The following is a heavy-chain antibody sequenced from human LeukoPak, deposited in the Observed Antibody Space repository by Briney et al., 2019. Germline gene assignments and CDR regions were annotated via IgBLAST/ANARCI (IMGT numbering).Heavy chain of an antibody. CDR3: AKQHGNFDS. V-gene: IGHV3-23*01. Sequence: GGSLRLSCAASGFIFSSYAMSWVRQAPGKGLEWVSHISDSGGTIYYADSVKGRVTISRDNSKNTLYLQMNSLRAEVTALYYFAKQHGNFDSWGQGTLVTVSS. CDR1: GFIFSSYA. D-gene: IGHD1-26*01. CDR2: ISDSGGTI. J-gene: IGHJ4*02.